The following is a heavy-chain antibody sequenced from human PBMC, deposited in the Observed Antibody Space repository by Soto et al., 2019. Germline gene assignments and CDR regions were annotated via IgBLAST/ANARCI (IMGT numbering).Heavy chain of an antibody. CDR3: ARKRDSFGSGSYYYFDY. J-gene: IGHJ4*02. Sequence: ASVKVSCKTSGYTFTSYGISWVRQAPGQGLEWMGWISAYNANTNYAQKFQGRVTMTTDTSTSTAYMELRSLRSDDTAVYYCARKRDSFGSGSYYYFDYWGQGTLVTVSS. CDR2: ISAYNANT. CDR1: GYTFTSYG. V-gene: IGHV1-18*01. D-gene: IGHD3-10*01.